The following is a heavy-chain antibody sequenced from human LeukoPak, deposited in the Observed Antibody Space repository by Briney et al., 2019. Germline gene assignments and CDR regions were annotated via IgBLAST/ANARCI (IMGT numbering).Heavy chain of an antibody. D-gene: IGHD2-21*02. CDR2: IYYSGNT. CDR3: ARPRQGDYYFDY. V-gene: IGHV4-39*01. CDR1: GGSISSSSYY. J-gene: IGHJ4*02. Sequence: SETLSLTCTVSGGSISSSSYYWGWIRQPPGKGLEWIRSIYYSGNTYYNPSLKSRVTISVDTSKNQFSLKLSSVTAADTAVYYCARPRQGDYYFDYWGQGTLVTVSS.